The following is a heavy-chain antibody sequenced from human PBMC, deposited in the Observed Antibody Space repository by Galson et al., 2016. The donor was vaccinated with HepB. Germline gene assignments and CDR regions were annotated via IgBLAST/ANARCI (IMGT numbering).Heavy chain of an antibody. Sequence: SLRLSCAASGFTFSTYAMSWVRQAPGKRLEWVSTISGGGDTTHYADSVKGRFTISRDNSNDTLFLHMNNLRADDTALYYCAKGVVVIGWSPSDAFAFWGHGTMVTVSS. CDR2: ISGGGDTT. J-gene: IGHJ3*01. CDR3: AKGVVVIGWSPSDAFAF. CDR1: GFTFSTYA. V-gene: IGHV3-23*01. D-gene: IGHD2-15*01.